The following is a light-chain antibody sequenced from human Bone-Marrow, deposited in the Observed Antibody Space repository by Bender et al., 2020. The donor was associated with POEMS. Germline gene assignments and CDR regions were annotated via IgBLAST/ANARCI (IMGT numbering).Light chain of an antibody. J-gene: IGLJ2*01. CDR2: EVT. Sequence: QSALTQPPSASGSPGQSVTISCTGTSSDVGGYSYVSWYQQHPGKAPKVMIYEVTKRPSGAPDRFAGHKSGNTAPLTSSGLPPEEEADYCCTSSAGTTVVFGGGTKLTVL. CDR1: SSDVGGYSY. V-gene: IGLV2-8*01. CDR3: TSSAGTTVV.